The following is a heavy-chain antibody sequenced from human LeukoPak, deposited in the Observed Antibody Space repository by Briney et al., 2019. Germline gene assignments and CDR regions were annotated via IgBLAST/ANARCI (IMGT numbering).Heavy chain of an antibody. V-gene: IGHV3-30*02. Sequence: GGSLRLSCAASGFTFSSYAMSWVRQAPGKGLEWVAFIRYDGSNKYYADSVKGRFTISRDNSKNTLYLQMNSLRAEDTAVYYCAKDVDDSSAVPSLFDYWGQGTLVTVSS. CDR1: GFTFSSYA. J-gene: IGHJ4*02. CDR2: IRYDGSNK. CDR3: AKDVDDSSAVPSLFDY. D-gene: IGHD3-22*01.